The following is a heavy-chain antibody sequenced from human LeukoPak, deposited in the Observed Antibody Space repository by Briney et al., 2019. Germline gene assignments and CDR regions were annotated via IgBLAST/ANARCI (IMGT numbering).Heavy chain of an antibody. CDR2: INHSGST. CDR3: ARRSRAVAGRLAFDP. D-gene: IGHD6-19*01. J-gene: IGHJ5*02. CDR1: GGSFSGYY. V-gene: IGHV4-34*01. Sequence: SETLSLTCAVYGGSFSGYYWSWIREPPGKGREWIGEINHSGSTNYNPSLKSRVTISVDTSKNQFSLKLSSVTAADTAVYYCARRSRAVAGRLAFDPWGQGTLVTVSS.